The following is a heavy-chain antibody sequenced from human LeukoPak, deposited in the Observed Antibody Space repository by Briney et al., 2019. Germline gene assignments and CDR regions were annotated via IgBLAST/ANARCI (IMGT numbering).Heavy chain of an antibody. CDR1: GGSISSSNW. V-gene: IGHV4-4*02. CDR3: ARGQGVRGGYYFDY. CDR2: IYHSGST. Sequence: PSGTLSLTCAVSGGSISSSNWWSWVRQPPGKGLEGIGEIYHSGSTNYNPSLKSRVTISVDKSKNQFPLKLSSVTAADTAVYYCARGQGVRGGYYFDYWGQGTLVTVSS. J-gene: IGHJ4*02. D-gene: IGHD3-10*01.